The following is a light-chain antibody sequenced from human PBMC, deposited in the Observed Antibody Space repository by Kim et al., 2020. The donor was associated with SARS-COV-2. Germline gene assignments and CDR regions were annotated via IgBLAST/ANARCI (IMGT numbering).Light chain of an antibody. J-gene: IGKJ2*01. CDR1: QSVSYY. V-gene: IGKV1-39*01. CDR2: TAS. Sequence: DIQMTQSPSSLSASVGDRVTLSCRASQSVSYYLNWYQQKPGKAPELLIHTASTLQSGVPSRFSGSGSGTDFTLTISSLQPEDFATYYCQQSYISPPYTFGQGTKLEIK. CDR3: QQSYISPPYT.